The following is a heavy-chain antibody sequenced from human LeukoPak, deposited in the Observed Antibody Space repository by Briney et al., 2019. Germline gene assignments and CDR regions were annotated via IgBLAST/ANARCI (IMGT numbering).Heavy chain of an antibody. CDR3: AREVSDILTGSRLSAFDI. V-gene: IGHV4-31*03. J-gene: IGHJ3*02. D-gene: IGHD3-9*01. CDR1: GDSVSSGAYY. Sequence: SETRSLTCTVSGDSVSSGAYYWNWIRQHPGKGLEWIGYIYYSGSTYYNPSLKSRVTISVDTSKNQFSLRLSSVTAADTAVYYCAREVSDILTGSRLSAFDIWGQGTMVTVSS. CDR2: IYYSGST.